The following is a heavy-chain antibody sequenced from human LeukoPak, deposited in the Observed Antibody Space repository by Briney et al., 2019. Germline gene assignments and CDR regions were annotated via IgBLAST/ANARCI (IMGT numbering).Heavy chain of an antibody. CDR1: GGTFSSYA. D-gene: IGHD6-19*01. V-gene: IGHV1-69*13. J-gene: IGHJ5*01. CDR3: ASESGIAVAGKAIWFDS. Sequence: ASVKVSCKASGGTFSSYAISWVRQAPGQGLEWMGGIIPIFGTANYAQKFQGRVTITADESTSTAYMGLSSLRSEDTAVYYCASESGIAVAGKAIWFDSWGQGTLVTVSS. CDR2: IIPIFGTA.